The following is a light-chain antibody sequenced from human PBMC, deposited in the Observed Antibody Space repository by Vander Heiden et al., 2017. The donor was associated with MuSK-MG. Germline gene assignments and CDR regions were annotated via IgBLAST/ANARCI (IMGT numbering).Light chain of an antibody. V-gene: IGKV1-39*01. CDR3: QQTFSTPRT. Sequence: DIQMTQSPSSLSASVGDRVTITCRASQRVSTYLNWYQQKPGKAPKLLIYAASSLQSGVPSRFSGSGSGTDFTLTISGLQFEDSATYYCQQTFSTPRTFAQGTKVEIK. J-gene: IGKJ1*01. CDR2: AAS. CDR1: QRVSTY.